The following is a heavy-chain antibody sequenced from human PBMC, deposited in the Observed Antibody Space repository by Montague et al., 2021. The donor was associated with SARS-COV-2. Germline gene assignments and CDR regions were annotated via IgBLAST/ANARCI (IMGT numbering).Heavy chain of an antibody. CDR1: GDSISGYY. CDR2: IYTSGTT. D-gene: IGHD3-10*01. Sequence: SETLSLTCTVSGDSISGYYWNWIRQPAGKALEWIGRIYTSGTTDYNPSLKSRVTMSVDTSKNQISLKLNSLTAADTAIYFCARGSWFGGFFWGQGTLVAVSS. J-gene: IGHJ4*02. V-gene: IGHV4-4*07. CDR3: ARGSWFGGFF.